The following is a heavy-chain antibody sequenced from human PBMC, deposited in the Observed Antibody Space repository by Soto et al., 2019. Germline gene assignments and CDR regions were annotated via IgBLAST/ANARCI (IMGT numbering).Heavy chain of an antibody. CDR2: ISYSKTT. Sequence: SETLFLTCTVSGGSINRGGYYWNWIRPPPGKGLEWIGYISYSKTTYYKPSLKSRVTISVDSSKNQFSLKLSSVTAADTAVYYCARERAGTHDWGVFDYWGQGSLVTVSS. CDR3: ARERAGTHDWGVFDY. CDR1: GGSINRGGYY. J-gene: IGHJ4*02. D-gene: IGHD7-27*01. V-gene: IGHV4-31*03.